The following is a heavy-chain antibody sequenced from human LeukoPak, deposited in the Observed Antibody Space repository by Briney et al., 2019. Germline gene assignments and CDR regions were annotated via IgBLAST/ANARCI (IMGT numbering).Heavy chain of an antibody. V-gene: IGHV3-7*01. CDR1: GFTFSTYW. CDR3: ASFPGLGAAPSNYYYHMDV. CDR2: TREDGSEK. D-gene: IGHD6-13*01. J-gene: IGHJ6*03. Sequence: PGGSLRLSCTASGFTFSTYWMSWVRQAPGKGLEWVANTREDGSEKYYVDSVKGRFTISRDNAKNSMYLQMNSLRAEDTAVYYCASFPGLGAAPSNYYYHMDVWGKGTTVTVSS.